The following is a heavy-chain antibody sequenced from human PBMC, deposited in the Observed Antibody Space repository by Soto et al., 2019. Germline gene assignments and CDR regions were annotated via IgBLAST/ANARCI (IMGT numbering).Heavy chain of an antibody. D-gene: IGHD4-17*01. CDR2: ASPDGTST. Sequence: EVQLVESGGGLVQPGGSLRLSCAASGFTFSGFWMHWVRQAPGKGLEWVSRASPDGTSTSYADSVKGRFTISRDNAKNTLYMQMNSLRAEDTAVYYCTRHGSGDYFLFDPWGQGTLVTVSS. CDR1: GFTFSGFW. CDR3: TRHGSGDYFLFDP. V-gene: IGHV3-74*01. J-gene: IGHJ5*02.